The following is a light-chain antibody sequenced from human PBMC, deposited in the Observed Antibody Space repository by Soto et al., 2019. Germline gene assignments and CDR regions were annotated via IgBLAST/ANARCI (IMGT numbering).Light chain of an antibody. CDR1: QDISNY. V-gene: IGKV1-33*01. Sequence: DIQMTQSPSSLSASVGDRVTITCQASQDISNYLKWYQQKPGKAPKLLIYHAFNLETGVPSRFSGSGSWTDFTFTIRSLQPEDIATYYCQQYDNLRYTFGQGTKLEIK. CDR3: QQYDNLRYT. CDR2: HAF. J-gene: IGKJ2*01.